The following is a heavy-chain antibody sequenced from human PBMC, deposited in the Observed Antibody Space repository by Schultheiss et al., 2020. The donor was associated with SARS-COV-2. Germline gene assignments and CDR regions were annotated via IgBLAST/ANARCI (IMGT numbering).Heavy chain of an antibody. CDR2: IWYDGSNK. J-gene: IGHJ4*02. Sequence: GESLKISCAASGFTFSSYGMHWVRQAPGKGLEWVAVIWYDGSNKYYADSVKGRFTISRDNSKNTLYLQMNSLRAEDTAVYYCARDFGRDGYNGFDYWGQGTLVTVSS. CDR3: ARDFGRDGYNGFDY. D-gene: IGHD5-24*01. CDR1: GFTFSSYG. V-gene: IGHV3-33*01.